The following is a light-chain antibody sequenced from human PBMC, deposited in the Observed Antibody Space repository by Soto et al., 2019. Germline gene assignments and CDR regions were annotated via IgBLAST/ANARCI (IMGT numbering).Light chain of an antibody. V-gene: IGKV3-11*01. CDR2: DAS. CDR3: QQRSNWPPKVT. CDR1: QSVSSY. J-gene: IGKJ4*01. Sequence: EILLTQSPATLSLSPGEISTLSCRSSQSVSSYLAWYQQKPGQAPRLLIYDASNRATGIPARFSGSGSGTDFTLTISSLEPEDFAVYYCQQRSNWPPKVTFGGGTKVDIK.